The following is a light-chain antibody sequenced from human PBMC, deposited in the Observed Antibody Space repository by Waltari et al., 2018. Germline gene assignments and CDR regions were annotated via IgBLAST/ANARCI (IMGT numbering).Light chain of an antibody. CDR3: QQYDTYYS. J-gene: IGKJ2*03. CDR1: QTISDW. V-gene: IGKV1-5*03. Sequence: DIQLTQSPSTPSASVGDRVTITCRASQTISDWLAWYQQKSGKAPKLLIYKASNLKSGVPSRFSGSGSGTEFTLTITSLQPEDFATYYCQQYDTYYSFGQGTKVEIK. CDR2: KAS.